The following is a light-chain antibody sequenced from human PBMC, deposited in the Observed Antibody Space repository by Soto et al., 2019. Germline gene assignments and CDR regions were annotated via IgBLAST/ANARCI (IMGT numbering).Light chain of an antibody. V-gene: IGLV1-40*01. CDR1: SSNIGAGYD. CDR2: DNN. Sequence: QSVLTQPPSVSGAPGQRVTISCTGSSSNIGAGYDVHWYQQVPGTAPKLLINDNNNRPSGVPDRFSGSKSGTSASLAITGLQAEDAADYYCQSYDSSLSGWVFGGGTKLTVL. CDR3: QSYDSSLSGWV. J-gene: IGLJ2*01.